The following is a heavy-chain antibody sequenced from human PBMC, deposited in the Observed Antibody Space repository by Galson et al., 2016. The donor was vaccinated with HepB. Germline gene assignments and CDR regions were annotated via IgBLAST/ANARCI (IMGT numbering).Heavy chain of an antibody. J-gene: IGHJ5*02. CDR3: ARSSDRGNYLRPEFDP. CDR2: IDPSDSYT. Sequence: QSGAEVKKPGESLRISCKGSGYSFTSYWISWVRQMPGKGLEWMGRIDPSDSYTSYSPSFQGHVTISVDKSISTAYLQWSGLKASDIAMYYCARSSDRGNYLRPEFDPWGQGTLVTVSS. D-gene: IGHD3-10*02. CDR1: GYSFTSYW. V-gene: IGHV5-10-1*01.